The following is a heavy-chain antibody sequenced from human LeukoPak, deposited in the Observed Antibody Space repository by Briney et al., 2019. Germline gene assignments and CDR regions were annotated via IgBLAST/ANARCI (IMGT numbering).Heavy chain of an antibody. V-gene: IGHV4-59*01. D-gene: IGHD3-9*01. CDR2: IYYSGST. CDR1: GGSISSYY. Sequence: PSETLSLTCTVSGGSISSYYWSWIRQPPGKGLEWIGYIYYSGSTNYNPSLKSRVTISVDTSKNQFSLKLSSVTAADTAVYYCARLGDILTGYYGYWGQGTLVTVSS. CDR3: ARLGDILTGYYGY. J-gene: IGHJ4*02.